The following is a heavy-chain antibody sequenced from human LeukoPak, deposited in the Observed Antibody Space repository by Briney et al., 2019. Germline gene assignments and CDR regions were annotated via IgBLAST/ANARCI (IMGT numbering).Heavy chain of an antibody. CDR3: ARAEGGELLSIDY. J-gene: IGHJ4*02. CDR2: IYSGGST. Sequence: GGSLRLSCAASGFTVSSNYMSWVRQAPGKGLEWVSVIYSGGSTYYADSVEGRFTISRDNSKNTLNLQMNSLRAEDTAVYYCARAEGGELLSIDYWGQGTLVTVSS. CDR1: GFTVSSNY. D-gene: IGHD1-26*01. V-gene: IGHV3-53*01.